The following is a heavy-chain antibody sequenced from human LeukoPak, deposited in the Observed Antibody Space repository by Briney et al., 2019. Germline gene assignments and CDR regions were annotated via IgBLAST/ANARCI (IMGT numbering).Heavy chain of an antibody. V-gene: IGHV1-3*01. D-gene: IGHD3-9*01. CDR1: GYTFTSYA. CDR3: ARAEKDRAYYDILTGYQPWYYFDY. Sequence: ASVKVSCKASGYTFTSYAMHWVRQAPGQRFEWMGWINAGNGNTKYSQKFQGRVTITRDTSASTAYMELSSLRSEDTAVYYCARAEKDRAYYDILTGYQPWYYFDYWGQGTLVTVSS. J-gene: IGHJ4*02. CDR2: INAGNGNT.